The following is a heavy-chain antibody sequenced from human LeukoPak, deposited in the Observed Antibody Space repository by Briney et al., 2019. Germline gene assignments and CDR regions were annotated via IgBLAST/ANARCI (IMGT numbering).Heavy chain of an antibody. CDR3: TTGRFDP. Sequence: GGSLRLSCAASGFTFTNAWMSWVRQAPGKGLEWVGRIKRKTEGGTTDYAAPVKGRFTISRDDSENTLYLQMNSLKIEDTAVYYCTTGRFDPWGQGTLVTVSS. V-gene: IGHV3-15*01. CDR1: GFTFTNAW. CDR2: IKRKTEGGTT. J-gene: IGHJ5*02.